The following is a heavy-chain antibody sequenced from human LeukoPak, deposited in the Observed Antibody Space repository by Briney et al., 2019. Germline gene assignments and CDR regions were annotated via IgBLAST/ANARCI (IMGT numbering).Heavy chain of an antibody. CDR1: GYSISSGYY. J-gene: IGHJ4*02. Sequence: SETLSLTCAVSGYSISSGYYWGWIRQPPGKVLGWIGSIYHSGSTYYNPSLKSRVTISVDTSKNQFSLKLSSVTAADTAVYYCARLHCSSTSCYLYIDYWGQGTLVTVSS. CDR3: ARLHCSSTSCYLYIDY. CDR2: IYHSGST. V-gene: IGHV4-38-2*01. D-gene: IGHD2-2*01.